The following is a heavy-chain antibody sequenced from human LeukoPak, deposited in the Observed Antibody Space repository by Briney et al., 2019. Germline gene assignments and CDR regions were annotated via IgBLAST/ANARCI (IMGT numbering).Heavy chain of an antibody. J-gene: IGHJ4*02. CDR1: GXTFSSYE. D-gene: IGHD3-3*01. CDR3: ARGDDFWSGYYTY. CDR2: ISSSGSTI. Sequence: GGSLRLSCAASGXTFSSYEMNWVRQAPGKGLEWVSYISSSGSTIYYADSVKGRFTISRDNAKNSLYLQMNSLRAEDTAVYYCARGDDFWSGYYTYWGQGTLVTVSS. V-gene: IGHV3-48*03.